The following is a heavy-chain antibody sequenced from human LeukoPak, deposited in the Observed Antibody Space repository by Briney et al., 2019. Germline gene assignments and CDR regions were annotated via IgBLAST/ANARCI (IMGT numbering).Heavy chain of an antibody. Sequence: PGESLRLSCAASGFTFSNYGMHWVRQAPGKGLEWVSVISYDGSNKYYGDSVKGRFTISRDNSKNTLYLQINSLRPEDTAVYYCAKGSYYDQIPESDYWGQGTLVTVSS. CDR3: AKGSYYDQIPESDY. J-gene: IGHJ4*02. D-gene: IGHD3-22*01. CDR2: ISYDGSNK. V-gene: IGHV3-30*18. CDR1: GFTFSNYG.